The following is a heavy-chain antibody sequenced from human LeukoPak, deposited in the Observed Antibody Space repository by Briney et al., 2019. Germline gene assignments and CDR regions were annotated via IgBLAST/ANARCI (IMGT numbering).Heavy chain of an antibody. CDR2: ITPILGIA. CDR1: GGTFSSYA. CDR3: ARGYCSGGSCRKNWFDP. J-gene: IGHJ5*02. Sequence: ASVKVSCKASGGTFSSYAISWVRQAPGQGLEWMGRITPILGIANYAQKFQGRVTITADKSTSTAYMELSSLRSEDTAVYYCARGYCSGGSCRKNWFDPWGQGTLVTVSS. D-gene: IGHD2-15*01. V-gene: IGHV1-69*04.